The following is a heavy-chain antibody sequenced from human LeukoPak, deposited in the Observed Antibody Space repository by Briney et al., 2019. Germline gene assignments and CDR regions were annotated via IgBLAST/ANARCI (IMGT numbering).Heavy chain of an antibody. CDR2: MYYSGST. Sequence: PSETLSLTCNVSGGSVSRSNYYWTWIRQPPGKGLEWIGYMYYSGSTYYNPSLKSRVTISIDTSKNQFSLRLNSVTAADTAVYYCASEYRSDSYFDLWGRGTLVTVSS. J-gene: IGHJ2*01. V-gene: IGHV4-61*01. CDR3: ASEYRSDSYFDL. D-gene: IGHD6-19*01. CDR1: GGSVSRSNYY.